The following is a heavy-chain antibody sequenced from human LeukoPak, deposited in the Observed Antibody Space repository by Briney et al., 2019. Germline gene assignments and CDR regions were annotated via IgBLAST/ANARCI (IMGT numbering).Heavy chain of an antibody. V-gene: IGHV3-30*02. Sequence: GGSLRLSCAASGFTFSSYAMHWVRQAPGKGLEWVAFIRYDGSNKYYADSVKGRFTISRDNSKNTLYLQMNSLRAEDTAVYYCAKTARYGSGSYSYYYYMDVWGKGTTVTISS. CDR3: AKTARYGSGSYSYYYYMDV. J-gene: IGHJ6*03. CDR1: GFTFSSYA. CDR2: IRYDGSNK. D-gene: IGHD3-10*01.